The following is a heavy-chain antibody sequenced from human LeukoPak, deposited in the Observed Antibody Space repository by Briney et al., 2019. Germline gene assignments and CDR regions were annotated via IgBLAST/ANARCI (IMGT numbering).Heavy chain of an antibody. CDR2: ISYDGSNK. V-gene: IGHV3-30-3*01. CDR1: GFTFSSYA. D-gene: IGHD5-18*01. J-gene: IGHJ5*02. Sequence: GGSLRLSCAASGFTFSSYAMHWVRQAPGKGLEWVAVISYDGSNKYYADSVKGRFTISRDNSKNTLYLQMNSLRAEDTAVYYCAKGGGYSYGENWSDPWGQGTLVTVSS. CDR3: AKGGGYSYGENWSDP.